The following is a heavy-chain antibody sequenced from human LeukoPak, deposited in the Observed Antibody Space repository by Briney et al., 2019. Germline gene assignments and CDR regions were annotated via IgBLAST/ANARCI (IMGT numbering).Heavy chain of an antibody. CDR2: ISGSGGST. V-gene: IGHV3-23*01. CDR3: AKSGGNSDFLWYYHYGMDV. CDR1: GFTFSSYA. Sequence: GGSLRLSCAASGFTFSSYAMSWVRQAPGKGLEWVSAISGSGGSTYYADSVKGRFTISRDNSKNTLYLQMNSLRAEDTAVYYCAKSGGNSDFLWYYHYGMDVWGQGTTVTVSS. J-gene: IGHJ6*02. D-gene: IGHD3-16*01.